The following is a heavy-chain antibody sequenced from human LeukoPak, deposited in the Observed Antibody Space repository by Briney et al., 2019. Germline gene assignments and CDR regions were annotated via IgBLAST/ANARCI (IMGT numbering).Heavy chain of an antibody. V-gene: IGHV1-2*02. Sequence: ASVKVSCKASGGTFSSYAISWVRQAPGQGLEWMGWINPNSGGTNYAQKFQGRVTMTRDTSISTAYMGLSRLRSDDAAVYYCARGATVSSYYYYYYMDVWGKGTTVTVSS. CDR1: GGTFSSYA. D-gene: IGHD4-11*01. CDR2: INPNSGGT. CDR3: ARGATVSSYYYYYYMDV. J-gene: IGHJ6*03.